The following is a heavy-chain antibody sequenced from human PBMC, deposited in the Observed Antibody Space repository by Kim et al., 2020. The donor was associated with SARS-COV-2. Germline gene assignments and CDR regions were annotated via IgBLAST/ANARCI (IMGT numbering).Heavy chain of an antibody. Sequence: GGSLRLSCTASEFTFADYGMIWVRQAPGKGLEWVSFIRSKRYGGTTEYAASVKGRFSVSRDDSKSIAYLEMNSLKIEDTAVYFCTRQLPQLRHFDWSVGWFDPWGQGTLVTVSS. CDR1: EFTFADYG. V-gene: IGHV3-49*04. J-gene: IGHJ5*02. D-gene: IGHD3-9*01. CDR2: IRSKRYGGTT. CDR3: TRQLPQLRHFDWSVGWFDP.